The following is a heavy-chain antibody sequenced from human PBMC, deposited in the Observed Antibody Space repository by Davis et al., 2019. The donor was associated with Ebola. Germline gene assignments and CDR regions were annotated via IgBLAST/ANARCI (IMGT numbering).Heavy chain of an antibody. J-gene: IGHJ6*02. CDR3: ARYPGMAAAGTGYYYGMDV. CDR2: IYYSGST. D-gene: IGHD6-13*01. V-gene: IGHV4-39*01. CDR1: GGSISSSSYY. Sequence: SETLSLTCTVSGGSISSSSYYWGWIRQPPGKGLEWIGTIYYSGSTYYNPSLKSRVSISVDTSKNQVSLKLCSVTAADTAVYYCARYPGMAAAGTGYYYGMDVWGQGTTVTVSS.